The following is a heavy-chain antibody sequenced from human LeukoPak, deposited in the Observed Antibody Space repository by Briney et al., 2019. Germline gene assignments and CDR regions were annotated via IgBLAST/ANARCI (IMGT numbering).Heavy chain of an antibody. J-gene: IGHJ3*02. CDR2: INHSGST. CDR1: GGSFSGYY. D-gene: IGHD3-9*01. V-gene: IGHV4-34*01. CDR3: ARGGYDILTGPRVSAFDI. Sequence: SEALSLTCAVYGGSFSGYYWSWIRRPPGKGLEWIGEINHSGSTNYNPSLKSRVTISVDTSKNQFSLKLSSVTAADTAVYYCARGGYDILTGPRVSAFDIWGQGTMVTVSS.